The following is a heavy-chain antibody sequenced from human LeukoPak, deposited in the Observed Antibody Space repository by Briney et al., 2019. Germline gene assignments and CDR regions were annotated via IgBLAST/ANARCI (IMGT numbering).Heavy chain of an antibody. V-gene: IGHV4-34*01. Sequence: NPSETLSLTCAVYGGSFSGYYWSWIRQPPGKGLEWIGEINHSGSTNYNPSLKSRVTISVDTSKNQFSLKLSSVTAADTAVYYCARGQGSRYYDSSGYFWGQGTLVTVSS. D-gene: IGHD3-22*01. CDR3: ARGQGSRYYDSSGYF. CDR2: INHSGST. J-gene: IGHJ4*02. CDR1: GGSFSGYY.